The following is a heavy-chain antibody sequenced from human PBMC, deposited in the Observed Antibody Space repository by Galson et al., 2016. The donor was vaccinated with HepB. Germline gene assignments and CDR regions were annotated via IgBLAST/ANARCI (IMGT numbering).Heavy chain of an antibody. CDR3: AREGGSAVRYGMDV. V-gene: IGHV4-34*01. Sequence: SETLSLTCAVYGGSFSGYYWSWIRQPPGKGLEWIGEINHSGSTNYNASLKSRVSISVDTSKNQFALKLRSVTAAETGVDYCAREGGSAVRYGMDVWSQGTPVTVSS. J-gene: IGHJ6*02. CDR1: GGSFSGYY. CDR2: INHSGST. D-gene: IGHD6-13*01.